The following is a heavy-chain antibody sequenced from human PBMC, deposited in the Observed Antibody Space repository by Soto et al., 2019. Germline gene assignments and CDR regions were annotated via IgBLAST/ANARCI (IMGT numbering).Heavy chain of an antibody. J-gene: IGHJ4*02. CDR3: ARLRGSSSSLFDY. V-gene: IGHV4-39*01. CDR2: ISYTGST. Sequence: SETLSLTCTVSGGSVNSSSFHWGWIRQSPGRGLEWIGRISYTGSTYCSPSLKSRVTMSVDTSKSQFSLNLGSATAADTAVYYCARLRGSSSSLFDYWGQGTLVTVS. CDR1: GGSVNSSSFH. D-gene: IGHD6-6*01.